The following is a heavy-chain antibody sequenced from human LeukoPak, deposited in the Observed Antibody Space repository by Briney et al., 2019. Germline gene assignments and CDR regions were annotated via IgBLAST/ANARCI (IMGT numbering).Heavy chain of an antibody. CDR3: ARGGSAAKYYFDS. Sequence: SETLSLTCTVSNDSISPLYWGWIRQPPGKGLKFIGYIFYSGTTNFNPSLKSRVTLSVDTSKNQFSLRLNSVTAADTAVYYCARGGSAAKYYFDSWGQGTLVTVSS. CDR2: IFYSGTT. CDR1: NDSISPLY. J-gene: IGHJ4*02. V-gene: IGHV4-59*11. D-gene: IGHD6-13*01.